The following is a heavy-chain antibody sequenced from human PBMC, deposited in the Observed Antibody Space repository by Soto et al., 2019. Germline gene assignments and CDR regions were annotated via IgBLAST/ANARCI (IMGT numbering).Heavy chain of an antibody. CDR3: ARRARPDFYYMVV. V-gene: IGHV3-64*01. Sequence: EVQLAESGGGLAQPGGSLRLSCAASGFTLSGYAMDWVRQAPGKGLEYVSGISSNGVGTYYANSVQGRFTISRDNSKHTVYLQMGGVKPDDMAVYYCARRARPDFYYMVVWGKGTTVTVSS. J-gene: IGHJ6*03. CDR2: ISSNGVGT. CDR1: GFTLSGYA. D-gene: IGHD6-6*01.